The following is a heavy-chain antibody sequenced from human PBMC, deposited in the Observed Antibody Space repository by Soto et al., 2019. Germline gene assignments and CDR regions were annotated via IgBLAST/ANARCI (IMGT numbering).Heavy chain of an antibody. CDR3: ARDRRWYYDSSGTLGY. Sequence: PGGSLRLSCAASGFTFSSYAMHWVRQAPGKGLEWVAVISYDGSNKYYADSVKGRFTISRDNSKNTLYLQMNSLRAEDTAVYYCARDRRWYYDSSGTLGYWGQGTLVTVSS. J-gene: IGHJ4*02. D-gene: IGHD3-22*01. V-gene: IGHV3-30-3*01. CDR2: ISYDGSNK. CDR1: GFTFSSYA.